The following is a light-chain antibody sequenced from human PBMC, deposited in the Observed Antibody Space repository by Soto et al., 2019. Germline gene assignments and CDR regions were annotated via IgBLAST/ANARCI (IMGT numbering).Light chain of an antibody. CDR2: LEGSGNY. CDR1: SGHSSYI. J-gene: IGLJ3*02. CDR3: ETWDNNPRV. Sequence: QSVLTQSSSASASLGSSVKLTCTLSSGHSSYIIAWHQQQPGKAPRYLMKLEGSGNYNKGSGVPDRFSGSSSGADRYLTISNLQSEDEADYYCETWDNNPRVFGGGTKLTVL. V-gene: IGLV4-60*03.